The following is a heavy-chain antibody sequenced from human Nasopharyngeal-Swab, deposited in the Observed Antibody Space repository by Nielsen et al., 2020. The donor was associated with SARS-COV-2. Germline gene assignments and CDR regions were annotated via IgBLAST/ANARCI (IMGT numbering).Heavy chain of an antibody. D-gene: IGHD2-15*01. CDR1: GGSFSGYY. Sequence: SETLSLTCAVYGGSFSGYYWSWIRQPPGKGLEWIGEINHSGSTNYNPSLKSRVTISVDTSKNQFSLKLSSLTAADTAVYYCARGKYCSGGSCYPLDYWGQGTLVTVSS. CDR3: ARGKYCSGGSCYPLDY. J-gene: IGHJ4*02. V-gene: IGHV4-34*01. CDR2: INHSGST.